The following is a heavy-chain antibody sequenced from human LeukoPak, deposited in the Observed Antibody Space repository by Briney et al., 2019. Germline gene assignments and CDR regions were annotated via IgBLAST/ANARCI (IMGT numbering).Heavy chain of an antibody. CDR1: GGSFSGYY. J-gene: IGHJ6*04. D-gene: IGHD3-10*01. CDR3: ASSASTMVRGVSHRTIGKNYGMDV. Sequence: PSETLSLTCAVYGGSFSGYYWSWIRQPPGKGLEWIGEINHSGSTNYNPSLKSRVTISVDTSKNQFSLKLSSVTAADTAVYYCASSASTMVRGVSHRTIGKNYGMDVWGKGTTVTVSS. V-gene: IGHV4-34*01. CDR2: INHSGST.